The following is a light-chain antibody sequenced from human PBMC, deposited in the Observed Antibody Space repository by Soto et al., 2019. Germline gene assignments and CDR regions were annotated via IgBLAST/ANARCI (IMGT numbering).Light chain of an antibody. J-gene: IGKJ2*01. Sequence: IVMTQSPATLSVSPGEGATLSCRASQSVYSNLAWYQQKPGQAPRLLIYAASTRASGIPARFSGGGSGTEVTLTISSRQAEDFAVYYCQQYNNWPPYTFGQGTKLEIK. CDR3: QQYNNWPPYT. CDR2: AAS. V-gene: IGKV3-15*01. CDR1: QSVYSN.